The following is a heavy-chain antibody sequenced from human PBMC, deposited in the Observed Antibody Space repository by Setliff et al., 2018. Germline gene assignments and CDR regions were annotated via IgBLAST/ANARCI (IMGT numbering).Heavy chain of an antibody. CDR1: GGTFRSYG. D-gene: IGHD6-13*01. CDR2: IIPNFGTT. J-gene: IGHJ5*02. V-gene: IGHV1-69*05. Sequence: SVKVSCKASGGTFRSYGISWVRQAPGQGLEWMGGIIPNFGTTSYAQKFQGRVTITTDESTNTAYMELNSLRAEDTAVYYCARGGSGRWYEWNWFDPWGQGTLVTVSS. CDR3: ARGGSGRWYEWNWFDP.